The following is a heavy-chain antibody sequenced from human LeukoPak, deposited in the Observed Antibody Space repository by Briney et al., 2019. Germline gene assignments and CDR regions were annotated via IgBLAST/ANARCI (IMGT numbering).Heavy chain of an antibody. J-gene: IGHJ1*01. V-gene: IGHV1-69*01. CDR1: GGTFSGYA. D-gene: IGHD3-10*01. Sequence: SVKVSCKASGGTFSGYAFSWVRQAPGQGLEWMGGIIPMFGRTNYAQTFQGRVTTTADESTSTAYMELTSLRSDDTAVYYCARDQGLWFGELLPHGEYFQHWGQGTLVTVSS. CDR3: ARDQGLWFGELLPHGEYFQH. CDR2: IIPMFGRT.